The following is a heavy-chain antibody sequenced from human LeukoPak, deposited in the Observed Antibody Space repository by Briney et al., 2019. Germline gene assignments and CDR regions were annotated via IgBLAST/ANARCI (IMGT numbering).Heavy chain of an antibody. CDR1: GFTFSTYW. CDR3: ARAGAYYYDSSHAH. V-gene: IGHV3-7*03. CDR2: IKQDGSEK. D-gene: IGHD3-22*01. Sequence: GGSLRLSCAASGFTFSTYWMSWVRQAPGKGLEWVANIKQDGSEKYYVDSVKGRFTISRDNAKNSLYLQMNSLRAEDTAVYYCARAGAYYYDSSHAHWGQGTLVTVSS. J-gene: IGHJ4*02.